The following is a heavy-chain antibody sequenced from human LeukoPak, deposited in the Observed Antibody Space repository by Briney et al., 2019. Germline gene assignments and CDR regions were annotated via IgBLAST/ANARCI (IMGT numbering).Heavy chain of an antibody. Sequence: GGSLRLSCAASGFTFSRHTMNWVRQAPGKGLEWLSYISSGAINYADSVKGRFTMSRDNAKNLLYLQMNSLRDEDTAVYYCVRDYSWAFDYWGQGTLVTVSS. D-gene: IGHD5-18*01. CDR3: VRDYSWAFDY. CDR1: GFTFSRHT. V-gene: IGHV3-48*02. CDR2: ISSGAI. J-gene: IGHJ4*02.